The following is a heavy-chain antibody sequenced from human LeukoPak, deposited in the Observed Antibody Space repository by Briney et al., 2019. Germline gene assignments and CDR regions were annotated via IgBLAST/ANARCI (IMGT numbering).Heavy chain of an antibody. CDR1: GYTFTSYD. J-gene: IGHJ6*02. D-gene: IGHD3-3*01. V-gene: IGHV1-8*01. CDR3: ARAQPHYDFWSGYLYYYYYYGMDV. CDR2: MNPNSGNT. Sequence: ASVKVSCKASGYTFTSYDINWVRQATGQGLEWMGWMNPNSGNTGYAQKFQGRVTTTRNTSISTAYMELSSLRSEDTAVYYCARAQPHYDFWSGYLYYYYYYGMDVWGQGTTVTVSS.